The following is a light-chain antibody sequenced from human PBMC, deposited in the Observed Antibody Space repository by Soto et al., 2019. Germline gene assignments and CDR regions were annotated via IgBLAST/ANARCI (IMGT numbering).Light chain of an antibody. J-gene: IGKJ1*01. CDR3: LQDHSYPWT. V-gene: IGKV1-6*01. CDR2: AAS. CDR1: QDIRND. Sequence: AIQMTPSPSSLSASGGDRVTITCRASQDIRNDLGWYQQEPGKAPKLLFYAASSLQVGVPSRFGGSGSGTDFTLTIYGLQPEDFATYYCLQDHSYPWTFGQGTKVEV.